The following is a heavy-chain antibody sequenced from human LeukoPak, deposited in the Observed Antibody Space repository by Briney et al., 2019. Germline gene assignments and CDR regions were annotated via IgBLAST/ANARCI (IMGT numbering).Heavy chain of an antibody. V-gene: IGHV3-15*01. J-gene: IGHJ4*02. Sequence: GGSLRLSCAASGFTFSNAWMSWVRQTPGKGLEWVGRIKSKTDGGTTDYVAPVKGRFTISRDDSKNTLYLQMNSLKTEDTAVYYCTTGSSSWYWGDYWGQGTLVTVSS. CDR3: TTGSSSWYWGDY. CDR1: GFTFSNAW. D-gene: IGHD6-13*01. CDR2: IKSKTDGGTT.